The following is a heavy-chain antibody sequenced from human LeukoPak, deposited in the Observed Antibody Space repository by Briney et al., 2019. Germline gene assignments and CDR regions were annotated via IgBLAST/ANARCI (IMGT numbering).Heavy chain of an antibody. CDR2: IYHSGST. CDR1: GGSISSGGYS. Sequence: PSQTLSFTCAVSGGSISSGGYSWSWIRQPPGKGLEWIGYIYHSGSTYYNPSLKSRVTISVDRSKNQFSLKLSSVTAADTAVYYCARVAAAGTYWFDPWGQGTLVTVSS. J-gene: IGHJ5*02. CDR3: ARVAAAGTYWFDP. D-gene: IGHD6-13*01. V-gene: IGHV4-30-2*01.